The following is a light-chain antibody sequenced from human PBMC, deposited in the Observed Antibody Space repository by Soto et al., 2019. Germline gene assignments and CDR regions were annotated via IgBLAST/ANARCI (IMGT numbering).Light chain of an antibody. CDR1: QDISNY. Sequence: DIQMTQSPSSLSASVGDRVTITCQARQDISNYLNWYQQKAGKAPKLLIYDASNLETGVPSRFSGSGSGTDFTFTISNMQPEDIATDDCHQYDNLTMYTFVQGTMLEIK. CDR3: HQYDNLTMYT. CDR2: DAS. J-gene: IGKJ2*01. V-gene: IGKV1-33*01.